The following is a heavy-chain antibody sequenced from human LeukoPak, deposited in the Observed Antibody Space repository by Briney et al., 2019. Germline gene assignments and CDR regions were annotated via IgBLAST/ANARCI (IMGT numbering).Heavy chain of an antibody. J-gene: IGHJ4*02. CDR2: FDPEDGET. CDR1: GYTFTGYY. CDR3: ATAVRGVIFHGAY. V-gene: IGHV1-24*01. Sequence: ASVKVSCKASGYTFTGYYMHWVRQAPGKGLEWMGGFDPEDGETIYAQKFQGRVTMTEDTSTNTAYMELSSLRSEDTAVYYCATAVRGVIFHGAYWGQGTLVTVSS. D-gene: IGHD3-10*01.